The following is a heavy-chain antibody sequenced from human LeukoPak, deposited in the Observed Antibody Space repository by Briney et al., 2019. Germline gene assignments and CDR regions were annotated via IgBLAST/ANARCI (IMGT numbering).Heavy chain of an antibody. V-gene: IGHV1-69*13. CDR2: IIPIFGTA. CDR3: ARGAPNYGGNSGSYFQH. J-gene: IGHJ1*01. D-gene: IGHD4-23*01. CDR1: GGTFSSYA. Sequence: SVKVSCKASGGTFSSYAISWVRQAPGQGLEWMGGIIPIFGTANYAQKFQGRVTITADESTSTAYMELSSLRSEDTAVYYCARGAPNYGGNSGSYFQHWGQGTLVTVSS.